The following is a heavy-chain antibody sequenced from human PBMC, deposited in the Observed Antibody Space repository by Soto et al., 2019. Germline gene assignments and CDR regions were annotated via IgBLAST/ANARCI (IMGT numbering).Heavy chain of an antibody. J-gene: IGHJ4*02. V-gene: IGHV1-18*01. CDR1: GYTFTSYG. Sequence: QVQLVQSGPEVKKPGASVKVSCKTSGYTFTSYGISWVRQAPGQGLEWMGWITTDKGKTTNAQKFQGRVTMTKDTSTSTAYMELRSLRSDDTAVYYCATRSPAFDYWGQGTLVTVSS. CDR2: ITTDKGKT. CDR3: ATRSPAFDY.